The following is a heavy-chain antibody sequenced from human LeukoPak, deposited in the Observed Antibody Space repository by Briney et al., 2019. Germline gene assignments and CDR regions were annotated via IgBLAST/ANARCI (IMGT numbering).Heavy chain of an antibody. CDR3: AHTLPLLSPTTTGSVDY. J-gene: IGHJ4*02. V-gene: IGHV2-5*02. CDR1: GFSLCTSGVG. D-gene: IGHD1-1*01. CDR2: IYWDDDK. Sequence: SGPTLVNPTQTLTLTCTFSGFSLCTSGVGVGWIRQPPGKALEWLALIYWDDDKRYSPSLKSRLTITKDTSKNQVVLTMTNMDPVDTATDYCAHTLPLLSPTTTGSVDYWGQGTLVTVSS.